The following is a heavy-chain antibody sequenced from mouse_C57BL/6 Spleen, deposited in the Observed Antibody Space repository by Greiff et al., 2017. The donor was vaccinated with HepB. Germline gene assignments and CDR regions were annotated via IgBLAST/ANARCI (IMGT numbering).Heavy chain of an antibody. J-gene: IGHJ1*03. V-gene: IGHV5-4*01. CDR2: ISDGGSYT. D-gene: IGHD1-1*01. CDR3: AREYYGSSYWYFDV. Sequence: EVMLVESGGGLVKPGGSLKLSCAASGFTFSSYAMSWVRQTPEKRLEWVATISDGGSYTYYPDNVKGRFTISRDNAKNNLYLQMSHLKSEDTAMYYCAREYYGSSYWYFDVWGTGTTVTVSS. CDR1: GFTFSSYA.